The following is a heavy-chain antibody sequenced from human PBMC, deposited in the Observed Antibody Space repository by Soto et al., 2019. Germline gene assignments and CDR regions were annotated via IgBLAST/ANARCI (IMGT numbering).Heavy chain of an antibody. J-gene: IGHJ5*02. CDR1: GGSISSGGYS. V-gene: IGHV4-30-2*01. CDR3: ARGSGTGGSGSQYYDSSVDGFDP. CDR2: IYPSGST. Sequence: SETLSLTFAVSGGSISSGGYSWSWIRQPPGKGLEWIGYIYPSGSTYYNPSLKSRVTITVDRSKNQFSLKLSSVTAADTAVYYCARGSGTGGSGSQYYDSSVDGFDPWGQGTLFTVSS. D-gene: IGHD3-22*01.